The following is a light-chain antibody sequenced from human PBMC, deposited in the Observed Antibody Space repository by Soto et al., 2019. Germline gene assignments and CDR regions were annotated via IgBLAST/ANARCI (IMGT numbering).Light chain of an antibody. Sequence: DIQMTQSPSSLSASVGDRVTITCRASQSISSYLNWYQLKEGQAPKLLIYSTSEFQPGVPSRFSGSTSGTQFSLTITGLQPDDSATYFCQQSFKTPFTFGQGT. CDR3: QQSFKTPFT. CDR2: STS. J-gene: IGKJ2*01. CDR1: QSISSY. V-gene: IGKV1-39*01.